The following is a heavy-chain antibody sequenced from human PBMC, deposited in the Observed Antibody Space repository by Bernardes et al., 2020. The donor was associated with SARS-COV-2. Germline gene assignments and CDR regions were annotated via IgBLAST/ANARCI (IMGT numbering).Heavy chain of an antibody. CDR1: GYTFSSYG. J-gene: IGHJ5*02. CDR2: INTNTGNP. V-gene: IGHV7-4-1*02. Sequence: ASVKGFCKASGYTFSSYGMTWVRQAPGQGLEWMGWINTNTGNPMYAQGFTGRFVFSLDTSVSTAYLQISSLKVEDTAVYYCARRLPVRGVEYNWFDHWGQGTLVTGSA. CDR3: ARRLPVRGVEYNWFDH. D-gene: IGHD3-10*01.